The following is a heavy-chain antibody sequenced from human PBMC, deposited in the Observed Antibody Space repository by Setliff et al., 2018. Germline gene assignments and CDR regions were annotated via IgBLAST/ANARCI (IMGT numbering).Heavy chain of an antibody. CDR2: IRSKAYGGTT. D-gene: IGHD3-3*01. Sequence: PGGSLRLSCTASGFTFGDYAMSWVRQAPGKGLEWVGFIRSKAYGGTTEYAASVKGRFTISRDDSKSIAYLQMNSLKTEDTAVYYCARMSGFLYMDVWGKGTTVTVSS. CDR3: ARMSGFLYMDV. J-gene: IGHJ6*03. CDR1: GFTFGDYA. V-gene: IGHV3-49*04.